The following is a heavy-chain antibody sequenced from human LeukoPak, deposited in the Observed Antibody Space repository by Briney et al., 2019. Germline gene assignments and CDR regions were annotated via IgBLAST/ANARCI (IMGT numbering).Heavy chain of an antibody. Sequence: SETLSLTCTVSGASISSSSYYWGWIRQPPGNGLEWIGNIYYSGSAYHNPSLKSRVTISVDTSKSQVSLNLTSVTAADTAVYYCARLESSAWTDGCRFDYWGQGALVTVPS. CDR3: ARLESSAWTDGCRFDY. CDR2: IYYSGSA. D-gene: IGHD6-19*01. V-gene: IGHV4-39*01. CDR1: GASISSSSYY. J-gene: IGHJ4*02.